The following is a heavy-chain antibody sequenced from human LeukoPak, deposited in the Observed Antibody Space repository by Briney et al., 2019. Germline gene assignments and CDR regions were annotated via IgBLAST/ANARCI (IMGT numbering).Heavy chain of an antibody. CDR2: IYYSGST. Sequence: SETLSLTCTVSGDSISSANYYWGWVRQPPGKGLEWIGSIYYSGSTYYNPSLKSRVTISVETSKVQFSLKLSSVTAADTAVYYCARHEGDILTAEWYFDLWGRGTLVTVSS. V-gene: IGHV4-39*01. CDR1: GDSISSANYY. CDR3: ARHEGDILTAEWYFDL. D-gene: IGHD3-9*01. J-gene: IGHJ2*01.